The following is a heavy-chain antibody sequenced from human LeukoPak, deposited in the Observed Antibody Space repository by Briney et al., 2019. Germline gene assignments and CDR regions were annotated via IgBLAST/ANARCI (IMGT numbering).Heavy chain of an antibody. D-gene: IGHD3-10*01. CDR1: GGSISSGDYY. CDR2: IYYSGST. CDR3: ASLKLPLLWFGEFDDAFDI. Sequence: SQTLSLTCTVSGGSISSGDYYWSWIRQPPGKGLEWIGYIYYSGSTYYNPSLKSRVTISVDTSKNQFSLKLSSVTAADTAVYYCASLKLPLLWFGEFDDAFDIWGQGTMVTVSS. J-gene: IGHJ3*02. V-gene: IGHV4-30-4*01.